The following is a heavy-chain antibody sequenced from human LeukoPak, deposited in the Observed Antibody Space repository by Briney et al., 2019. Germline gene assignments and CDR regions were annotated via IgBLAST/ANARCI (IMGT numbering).Heavy chain of an antibody. D-gene: IGHD6-6*01. CDR3: ARRVAARPLWYFDY. CDR2: IYHSGGT. V-gene: IGHV4-38-2*01. J-gene: IGHJ4*02. CDR1: GYSISSGYS. Sequence: SETLSLTCAVSGYSISSGYSWGWIRQPAGKGLEWIGSIYHSGGTYYNPSLKSRVTISVDTSKNQFSLKLSSVTAADTAVYYCARRVAARPLWYFDYWGQGTLVTVSS.